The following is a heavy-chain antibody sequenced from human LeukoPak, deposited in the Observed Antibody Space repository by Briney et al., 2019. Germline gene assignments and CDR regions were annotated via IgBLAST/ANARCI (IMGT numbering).Heavy chain of an antibody. V-gene: IGHV4-38-2*02. CDR3: ARSWFGEYGEGAFDV. CDR1: GYSIRSGFY. D-gene: IGHD3-10*01. J-gene: IGHJ3*01. CDR2: LSHSRSG. Sequence: PSETLSLTCTVSGYSIRSGFYWAWIRQPPGKGLDWIGTLSHSRSGSSTPTLTRRVTTSEHSSQKQFSPNLSSVTAPDTAGLYFARSWFGEYGEGAFDVWGKGTMVTVSS.